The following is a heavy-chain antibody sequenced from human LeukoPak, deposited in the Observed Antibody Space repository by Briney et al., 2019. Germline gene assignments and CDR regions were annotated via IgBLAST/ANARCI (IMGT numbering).Heavy chain of an antibody. Sequence: ASVKVSCKASGYTFTSYGINWVRQAPGQGLEWMGWVNPNSGGTNYAQKFQGRVTMTRDTSISTAYMELSRLRSDDTAVYYCARCRLSSTSPLDWGQGTLVTVSS. V-gene: IGHV1-2*02. CDR3: ARCRLSSTSPLD. D-gene: IGHD2-2*01. CDR1: GYTFTSYG. CDR2: VNPNSGGT. J-gene: IGHJ4*02.